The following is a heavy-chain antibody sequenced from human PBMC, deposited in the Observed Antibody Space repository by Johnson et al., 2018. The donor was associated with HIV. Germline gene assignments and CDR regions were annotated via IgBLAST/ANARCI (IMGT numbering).Heavy chain of an antibody. D-gene: IGHD2-21*01. J-gene: IGHJ3*02. CDR1: GFTFSSYA. CDR2: ISYDGSNK. V-gene: IGHV3-30-3*01. CDR3: AKSRGILVIDDALDI. Sequence: QMLLVESGGGVVQHGRSLRLSCAASGFTFSSYAMHWVRQAPGKGLEWVAVISYDGSNKYYADSVKGRFTISRDNSKNTLYLQMNSLRAEDTALYYCAKSRGILVIDDALDIWGQGTMVTVSS.